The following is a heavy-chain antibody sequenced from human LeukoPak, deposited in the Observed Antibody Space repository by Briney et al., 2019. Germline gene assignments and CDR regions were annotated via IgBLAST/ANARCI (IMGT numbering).Heavy chain of an antibody. D-gene: IGHD3-22*01. Sequence: SETLSLTCAVSGGSISSSNWWSWVRQPPGKGLEWIGEINHSGSTNYNPSLKSRVTISVDTSKNQFSLKLSSVTAADTAVYYCARGSYYYDSSGSSPPWYFDLWGRGTLVTVSS. CDR3: ARGSYYYDSSGSSPPWYFDL. V-gene: IGHV4-4*02. CDR1: GGSISSSNW. J-gene: IGHJ2*01. CDR2: INHSGST.